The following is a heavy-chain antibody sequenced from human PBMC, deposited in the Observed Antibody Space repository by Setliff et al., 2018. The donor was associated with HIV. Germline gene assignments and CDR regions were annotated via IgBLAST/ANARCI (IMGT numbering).Heavy chain of an antibody. CDR3: ARAITMIVVVTSNWFDP. Sequence: SETLSLTCTVSGGSISSHYWSWIRQPPGKGLEWIGSIYYSGSTNYNPSLKSRVTISVDTSKNQFSLKLSSVTAADTAVYYCARAITMIVVVTSNWFDPWGQGTLVTVSS. CDR1: GGSISSHY. D-gene: IGHD3-22*01. J-gene: IGHJ5*02. V-gene: IGHV4-59*11. CDR2: IYYSGST.